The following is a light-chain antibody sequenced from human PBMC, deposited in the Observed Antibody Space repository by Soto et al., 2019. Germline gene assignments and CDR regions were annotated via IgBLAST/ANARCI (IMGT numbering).Light chain of an antibody. V-gene: IGLV2-14*03. CDR3: RSYTSSSTYV. CDR2: DVS. CDR1: SNDVGGYNY. Sequence: QSVLTQPASVSGAPGQSITISLTGTSNDVGGYNYVSWYQQHPGKAPKLMIYDVSNRPSGVSNRFSGSKSGNTASLTISGLQAEDEADYYCRSYTSSSTYVFGTGTKVTVL. J-gene: IGLJ1*01.